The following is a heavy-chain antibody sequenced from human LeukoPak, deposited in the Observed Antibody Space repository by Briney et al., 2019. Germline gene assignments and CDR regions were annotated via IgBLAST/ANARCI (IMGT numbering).Heavy chain of an antibody. CDR2: FSVSDGIT. CDR1: GFTFSSYA. J-gene: IGHJ4*02. Sequence: GGSLRLSCAASGFTFSSYAMSWVRQAPGQGLGRVSGFSVSDGITYYADSVKGRFTISRDNSKNTLYLQMNSLRAEDTAVYYCARDYGGSSPFDYWGQGTLVTVSS. CDR3: ARDYGGSSPFDY. V-gene: IGHV3-23*01. D-gene: IGHD4-23*01.